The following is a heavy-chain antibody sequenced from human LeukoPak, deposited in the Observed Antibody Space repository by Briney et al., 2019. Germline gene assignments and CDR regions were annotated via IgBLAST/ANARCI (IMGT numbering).Heavy chain of an antibody. CDR1: GGSVSTSSYY. D-gene: IGHD3-16*02. J-gene: IGHJ4*02. CDR3: ATQIRRLGEVPLTYFDN. Sequence: PSETLSLTCTVSGGSVSTSSYYWGWIRQPPGKGLEWIGSIYYSGSTYYNPSLKSRVTISVDMSKNQFSLKLSSVTTADTAVYYCATQIRRLGEVPLTYFDNWGQGTLVTVSS. CDR2: IYYSGST. V-gene: IGHV4-39*07.